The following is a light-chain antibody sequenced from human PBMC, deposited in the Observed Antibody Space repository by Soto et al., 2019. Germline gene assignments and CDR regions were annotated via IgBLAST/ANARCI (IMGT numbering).Light chain of an antibody. CDR1: QSVSGW. CDR3: QKYNSAPLT. J-gene: IGKJ4*01. Sequence: DIQMTQSPSTLSASVGDTVTVTCRASQSVSGWLAWFQQKPGKGPKLLIYAASTLHSGVPSRFSGSGSGTNFSLTISSLQPEDVAIYSCQKYNSAPLTFGGGTKVDI. V-gene: IGKV1-27*01. CDR2: AAS.